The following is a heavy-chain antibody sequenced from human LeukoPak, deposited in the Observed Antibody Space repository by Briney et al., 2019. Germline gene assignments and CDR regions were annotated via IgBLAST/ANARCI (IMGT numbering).Heavy chain of an antibody. V-gene: IGHV1-2*02. D-gene: IGHD5-18*01. CDR3: ARGSIGHLWLNYYYYMDV. J-gene: IGHJ6*03. CDR1: GYTFTGYY. CDR2: INPNSGGT. Sequence: ASVKVSCKASGYTFTGYYMHWVRQAPGQGLEWMGWINPNSGGTNYAQKFQGRVTMTRDTSISTAYMELSSLRSEDTAVYYCARGSIGHLWLNYYYYMDVWGKGTTVTVSS.